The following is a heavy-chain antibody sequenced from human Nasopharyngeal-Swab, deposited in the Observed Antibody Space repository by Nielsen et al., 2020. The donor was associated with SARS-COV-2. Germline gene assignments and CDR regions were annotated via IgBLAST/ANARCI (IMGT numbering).Heavy chain of an antibody. D-gene: IGHD4-17*01. Sequence: WIRQPPGKGLEWVSYISSSGSTIYYADSVKGRFTISRDNAKNSLYLQMNSLRAEDTAVYYCAREGTTVTRWDVYYYCYYMDVWGKGTTVTVSS. V-gene: IGHV3-48*03. J-gene: IGHJ6*03. CDR2: ISSSGSTI. CDR3: AREGTTVTRWDVYYYCYYMDV.